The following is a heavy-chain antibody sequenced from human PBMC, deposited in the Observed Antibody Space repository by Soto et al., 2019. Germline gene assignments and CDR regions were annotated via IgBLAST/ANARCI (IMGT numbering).Heavy chain of an antibody. CDR1: GFTLSGYW. J-gene: IGHJ3*02. D-gene: IGHD4-17*01. CDR2: INSEETFT. V-gene: IGHV3-74*01. CDR3: ARVTTVGAFDI. Sequence: GXSLRLSCAASGFTLSGYWMHWFRQAPGKGLVWVSRINSEETFTTYADSVKGRFTISRDNAKNTLYLQMNSLRADDTAVYYCARVTTVGAFDIWGQGTMVTVSS.